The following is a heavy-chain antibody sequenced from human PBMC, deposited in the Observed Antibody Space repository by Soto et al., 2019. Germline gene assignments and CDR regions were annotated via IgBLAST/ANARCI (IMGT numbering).Heavy chain of an antibody. CDR2: INHSGST. V-gene: IGHV4-34*01. Sequence: LSLTCAVYGGSFSGYYWSWIRQPPGNGLEWIGEINHSGSTNYNPSLKSRVTISVDTSKNQFSLKLSSVTAADTAVYYCARAPRRAVAGTYYYYGMDVWGQGTTVTVSS. CDR3: ARAPRRAVAGTYYYYGMDV. D-gene: IGHD6-19*01. CDR1: GGSFSGYY. J-gene: IGHJ6*02.